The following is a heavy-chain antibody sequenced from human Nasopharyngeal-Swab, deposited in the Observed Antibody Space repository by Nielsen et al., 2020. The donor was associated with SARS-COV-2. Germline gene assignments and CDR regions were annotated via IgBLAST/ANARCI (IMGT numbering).Heavy chain of an antibody. CDR3: ASGYDFWSGYSQ. J-gene: IGHJ4*02. D-gene: IGHD3-3*01. CDR2: IVPLLGTT. CDR1: GGTFSSYA. Sequence: SVKVSCKASGGTFSSYALSWVRQAPGQGLEWLGGIVPLLGTTKYGQKFQGRVTFTADKSTTTAHMELNSLISGDTAVYFCASGYDFWSGYSQWGQGTLVTVSS. V-gene: IGHV1-69*06.